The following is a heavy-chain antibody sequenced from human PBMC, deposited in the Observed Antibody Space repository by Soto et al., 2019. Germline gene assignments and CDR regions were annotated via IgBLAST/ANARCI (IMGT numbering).Heavy chain of an antibody. D-gene: IGHD3-10*01. J-gene: IGHJ6*02. Sequence: EVQLVESGGGLIQPGGSLRLSCAASGFTVSSNYMSWVRQAPGKGLEWVSVIYSGGSTYYADSVKGRFTISRDNSKNTLYLHMNSLSAEDTAVYYCARDSRRGHYYYYGMDGWGQWTTVTVSS. CDR3: ARDSRRGHYYYYGMDG. CDR2: IYSGGST. CDR1: GFTVSSNY. V-gene: IGHV3-53*01.